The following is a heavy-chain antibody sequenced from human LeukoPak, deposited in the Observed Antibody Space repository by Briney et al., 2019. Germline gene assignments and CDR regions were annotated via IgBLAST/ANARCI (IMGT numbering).Heavy chain of an antibody. CDR3: AREDGYSYGFGY. CDR1: GFTVSSNY. Sequence: GGSLRLSCAASGFTVSSNYMSWVRQPPGKGLEWVSVIYSDGNTFYADSVKGRFTISRDNAKNSLYLQMNGLRAEDTAVYYCAREDGYSYGFGYWGQGTLVTVSS. V-gene: IGHV3-53*01. D-gene: IGHD5-18*01. CDR2: IYSDGNT. J-gene: IGHJ4*02.